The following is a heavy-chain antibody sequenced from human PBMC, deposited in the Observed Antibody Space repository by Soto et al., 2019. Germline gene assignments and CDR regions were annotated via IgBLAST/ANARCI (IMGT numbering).Heavy chain of an antibody. Sequence: GGSLRLSCAASGFIFSNYAMSWVRQAPGKGLGWVAGMGGANGDTYYADSVRGRFAISRDNSKSTLFLQMNSLRAEDTAVYYCAKDRVNHNSVWDTFDIWGQGTMVTVSS. J-gene: IGHJ3*02. V-gene: IGHV3-23*01. CDR1: GFIFSNYA. D-gene: IGHD2-21*01. CDR2: MGGANGDT. CDR3: AKDRVNHNSVWDTFDI.